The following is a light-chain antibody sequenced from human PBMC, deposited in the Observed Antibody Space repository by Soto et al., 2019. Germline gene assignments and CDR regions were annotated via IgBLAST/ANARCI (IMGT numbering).Light chain of an antibody. CDR3: QQYYSSTIT. Sequence: DIVMTQSPDSLAVSLGERAXXXXXXXXXVLYTSNNKKYLAWYQQKPGQPPKLLIKWASTREAGVPDRFSGSGSETDFTLTISSLQAEDVAVYYCQQYYSSTITFGQGTRLEIK. V-gene: IGKV4-1*01. CDR2: WAS. J-gene: IGKJ5*01. CDR1: XXVLYTSNNKKY.